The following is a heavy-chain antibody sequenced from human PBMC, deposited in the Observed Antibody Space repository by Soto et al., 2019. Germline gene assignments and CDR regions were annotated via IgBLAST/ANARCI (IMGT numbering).Heavy chain of an antibody. D-gene: IGHD2-15*01. J-gene: IGHJ6*01. Sequence: XGSLILSFVASGFTFTNYWMTWVRQAPGKGLEWVANINQDGSERTHVDSVKGRFTVSRDNAKNSLYLEMNRLRAEDTAVYYCARGDIVVVVAAGGMDVWGQGATVTVSS. CDR2: INQDGSER. CDR3: ARGDIVVVVAAGGMDV. V-gene: IGHV3-7*01. CDR1: GFTFTNYW.